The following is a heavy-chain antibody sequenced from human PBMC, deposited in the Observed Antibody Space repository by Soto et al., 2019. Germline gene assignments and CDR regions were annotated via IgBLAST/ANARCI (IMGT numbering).Heavy chain of an antibody. V-gene: IGHV5-51*01. CDR1: GYSFSSCW. CDR3: ARQVLTGGYDYNWFDP. J-gene: IGHJ5*02. D-gene: IGHD5-12*01. CDR2: INPTDSDT. Sequence: GESLKISCEASGYSFSSCWIGWVRQMPGKGLEWMAIINPTDSDTRYSPSFRGQVTISADKSITTAYLQWSSLKASDTAMYYCARQVLTGGYDYNWFDPWGQGTLVTVSS.